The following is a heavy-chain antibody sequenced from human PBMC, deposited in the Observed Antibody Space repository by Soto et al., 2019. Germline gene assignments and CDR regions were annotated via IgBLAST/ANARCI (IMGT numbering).Heavy chain of an antibody. CDR2: IYYSGST. CDR3: AKDKGSGWDDLDY. V-gene: IGHV4-59*01. D-gene: IGHD6-19*01. Sequence: SETLSLTCTVSGVSINSYYWSWIRQPPGKGLEWIGYIYYSGSTSYSPSLESRVTISVDTSKNQFSLKLSSVTAADAAVYYCAKDKGSGWDDLDYWGQGTLVTVSS. J-gene: IGHJ4*02. CDR1: GVSINSYY.